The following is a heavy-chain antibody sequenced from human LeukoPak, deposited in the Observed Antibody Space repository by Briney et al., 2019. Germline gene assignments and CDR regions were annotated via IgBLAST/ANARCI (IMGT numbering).Heavy chain of an antibody. Sequence: GESLKISCKGSGYTFTSYDINWVRQATGQGLEWMGWMNPNSGNTGYAQKFQGRATMTRNTSISTAYMELSSLRSEDTAVYYCARGRPLARWGQGTLVTVSS. CDR2: MNPNSGNT. CDR1: GYTFTSYD. V-gene: IGHV1-8*01. D-gene: IGHD3-3*02. CDR3: ARGRPLAR. J-gene: IGHJ4*02.